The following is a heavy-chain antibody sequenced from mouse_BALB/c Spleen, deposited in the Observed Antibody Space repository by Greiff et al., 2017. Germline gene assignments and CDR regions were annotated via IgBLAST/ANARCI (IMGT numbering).Heavy chain of an antibody. CDR2: ISDGGSYT. CDR3: ASAYYDYDRFAY. J-gene: IGHJ3*01. Sequence: EVQRVESGGGLVKPGGSLKLSCAASGFTFSDYYMYWVRQTPEKRLEWVATISDGGSYTYYPDSVKGRFTISRDNAKNNLYLQMSSLKSEDTAMYYCASAYYDYDRFAYWGQGTLVTVSA. D-gene: IGHD2-4*01. CDR1: GFTFSDYY. V-gene: IGHV5-4*02.